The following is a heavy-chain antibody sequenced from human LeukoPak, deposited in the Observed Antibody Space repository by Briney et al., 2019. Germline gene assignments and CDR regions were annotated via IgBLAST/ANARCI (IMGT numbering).Heavy chain of an antibody. CDR1: GGSISSGSYY. D-gene: IGHD3-10*01. V-gene: IGHV4-61*02. CDR2: IYTSGST. J-gene: IGHJ4*02. CDR3: ARVKRITMQTSKGYFDY. Sequence: SETLSLTCTVSGGSISSGSYYWSWIRQPAGKGLEWIGRIYTSGSTNYNPSLKSRVTISVDTSKNQFSLKLSSVTAADTAVYYCARVKRITMQTSKGYFDYWGQGTLVTVSS.